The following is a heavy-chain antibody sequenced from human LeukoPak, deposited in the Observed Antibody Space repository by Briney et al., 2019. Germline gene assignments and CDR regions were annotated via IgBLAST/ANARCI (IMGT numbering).Heavy chain of an antibody. J-gene: IGHJ6*03. CDR2: INPNSGGT. CDR3: ARAPAGYDYYYYYYYMDV. CDR1: GYTFTSYA. V-gene: IGHV1-2*02. D-gene: IGHD5-12*01. Sequence: ASVKVSCKASGYTFTSYAMNWVRQAPGQGLEWMGWINPNSGGTNYAQKFQGRVTMTRDTSISTAYMELSRLRSDDTAVYYCARAPAGYDYYYYYYYMDVWGKGTTVTVSS.